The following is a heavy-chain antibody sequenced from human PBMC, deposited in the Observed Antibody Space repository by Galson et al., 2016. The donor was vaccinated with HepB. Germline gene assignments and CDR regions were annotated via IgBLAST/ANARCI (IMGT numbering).Heavy chain of an antibody. J-gene: IGHJ4*02. D-gene: IGHD2-15*01. CDR2: ISYDDGSSK. V-gene: IGHV3-30-3*01. CDR3: ARAQIPGYCSGGSCFGKDY. Sequence: SLRLSCAASGFPLRSYAMHWVRQAPGKGLQCVATISYDDGSSKYYADSVKGRFTISRDNSKNTLYLQMNSLRAEDTALYYCARAQIPGYCSGGSCFGKDYWGQETLVTVSS. CDR1: GFPLRSYA.